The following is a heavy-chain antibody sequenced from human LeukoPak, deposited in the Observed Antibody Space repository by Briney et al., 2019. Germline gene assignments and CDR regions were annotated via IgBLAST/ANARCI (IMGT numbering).Heavy chain of an antibody. CDR1: GGSISSGGYY. CDR3: AREYCGGDCYPYYYYYMDV. Sequence: SQTLSLTCTVSGGSISSGGYYWSWTRQPPGKGLEWIGYIYHSGSTYYNPSLKSRVTISVDRSKNQFSLKLSSVTAADTAVYYCAREYCGGDCYPYYYYYMDVWGKGTTVTVSS. D-gene: IGHD2-21*01. J-gene: IGHJ6*03. CDR2: IYHSGST. V-gene: IGHV4-30-2*01.